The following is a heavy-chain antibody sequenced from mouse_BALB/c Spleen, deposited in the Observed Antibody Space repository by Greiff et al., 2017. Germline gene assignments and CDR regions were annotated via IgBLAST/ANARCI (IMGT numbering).Heavy chain of an antibody. CDR3: ARTTATSYYAMDY. CDR1: GFNFTDSY. D-gene: IGHD1-2*01. V-gene: IGHV14-3*02. Sequence: VQLKQSGAELVKPGASVKLSCTASGFNFTDSYMHWVKQRPEQGLEWIGRIDPANDNTNYDPKFQGKATITADTSSNTTYLQLSSLTSEDTSVFYCARTTATSYYAMDYWGQGTSVTVSS. J-gene: IGHJ4*01. CDR2: IDPANDNT.